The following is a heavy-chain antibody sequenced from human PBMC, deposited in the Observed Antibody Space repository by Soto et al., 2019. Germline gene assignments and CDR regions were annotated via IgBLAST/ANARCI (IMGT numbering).Heavy chain of an antibody. D-gene: IGHD3-10*02. V-gene: IGHV3-30*02. J-gene: IGHJ4*02. Sequence: WGSLRLSCVGSGFIFINNGIHFFRQTPGKGLEWVAFMSYDGSDTFYADSVKGRFTISRDNSKNTLFLHMSNLRPEDTAMYYCTIVRVADSALDHWGQGTLVTVSS. CDR3: TIVRVADSALDH. CDR1: GFIFINNG. CDR2: MSYDGSDT.